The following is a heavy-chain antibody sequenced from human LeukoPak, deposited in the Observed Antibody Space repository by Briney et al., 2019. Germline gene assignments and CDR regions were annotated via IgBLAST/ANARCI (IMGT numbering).Heavy chain of an antibody. CDR3: ARGRGRFLEWLLSY. Sequence: ASVKVSCKASGYTFTSYDINWVRQATGQGLEWMGWMNPNSGNTGYAQKFQGRVTMTRGTSISTAYMELSRLRSDDTAVYYCARGRGRFLEWLLSYWGQGTLVTVSS. J-gene: IGHJ4*02. CDR1: GYTFTSYD. D-gene: IGHD3-3*01. V-gene: IGHV1-8*01. CDR2: MNPNSGNT.